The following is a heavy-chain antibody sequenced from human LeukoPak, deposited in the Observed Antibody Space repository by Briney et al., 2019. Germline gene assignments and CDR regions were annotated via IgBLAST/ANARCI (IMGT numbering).Heavy chain of an antibody. Sequence: PGGSLRLSCAASGFTFSSYWMSWVRQAPGKGLEWVANIKQDGSEKYYADSVKGRFTISRDNSKNTLYLQMNSLRAEDTAVYYCARAVVGEHFDYWGQGTLVTVSS. CDR1: GFTFSSYW. D-gene: IGHD1-26*01. CDR3: ARAVVGEHFDY. V-gene: IGHV3-7*01. CDR2: IKQDGSEK. J-gene: IGHJ4*02.